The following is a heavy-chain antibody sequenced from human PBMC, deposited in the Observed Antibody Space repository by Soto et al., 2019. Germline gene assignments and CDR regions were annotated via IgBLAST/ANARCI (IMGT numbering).Heavy chain of an antibody. CDR1: GYTFTGYY. CDR2: INAGNGNT. CDR3: ARDCSGGSCYFRAFDI. D-gene: IGHD2-15*01. J-gene: IGHJ3*02. Sequence: ASVKVSCKASGYTFTGYYMHWVRQAPGQRLEWMGWINAGNGNTKYSQKFQGRVTITRDTSASTAYMELSSLRSEDTAVYYCARDCSGGSCYFRAFDIWGQGTMVTVSS. V-gene: IGHV1-3*01.